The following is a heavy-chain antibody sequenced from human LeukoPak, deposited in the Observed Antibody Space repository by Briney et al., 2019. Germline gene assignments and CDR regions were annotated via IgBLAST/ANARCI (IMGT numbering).Heavy chain of an antibody. V-gene: IGHV1-24*01. J-gene: IGHJ4*02. Sequence: GASVKVSCKVSGYTLTELSMHWVPQAPGKGLEWMGGFDPEDGETIYAQKFQGRVTMTGDTSTSTVHMELSGLRSEDTAVYYCARDQEGFDYWGQGTLVTVSS. CDR3: ARDQEGFDY. CDR2: FDPEDGET. CDR1: GYTLTELS.